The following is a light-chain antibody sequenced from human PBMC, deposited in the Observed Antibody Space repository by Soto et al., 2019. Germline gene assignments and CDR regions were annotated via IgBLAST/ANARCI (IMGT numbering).Light chain of an antibody. Sequence: QSALTQPASVSGSPGQSITISCTGTSSYVGSYNLVSWYQQHPGKAPKLMIYEVSKRPSGVSNRFSGSKSGNTASLTISGLQAEDEADYYCCSYAGSSTPYVFGTGTKLTVL. J-gene: IGLJ1*01. CDR2: EVS. CDR1: SSYVGSYNL. CDR3: CSYAGSSTPYV. V-gene: IGLV2-23*02.